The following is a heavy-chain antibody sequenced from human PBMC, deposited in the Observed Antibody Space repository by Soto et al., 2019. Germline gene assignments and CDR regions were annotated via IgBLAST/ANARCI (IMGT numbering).Heavy chain of an antibody. Sequence: PSETLSLTCTVSGGSISSYYWSWIRQPPGKGLEWIGYIYYSGSTNYNPSPKSRVTISVDTSKNQFSLKLSSVTAADTAVYYCARHRSHALGGMDVWGQGTTVTVSS. D-gene: IGHD1-26*01. V-gene: IGHV4-59*08. CDR2: IYYSGST. CDR3: ARHRSHALGGMDV. CDR1: GGSISSYY. J-gene: IGHJ6*02.